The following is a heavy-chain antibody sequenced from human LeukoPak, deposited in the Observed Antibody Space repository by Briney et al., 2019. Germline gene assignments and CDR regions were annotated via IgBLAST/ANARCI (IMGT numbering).Heavy chain of an antibody. CDR3: ARDARGGTTDY. J-gene: IGHJ4*02. Sequence: SVKVSCKASGYTFTSYAISWVRQAPGQGLEWMGGIIPIFGTANYAQKFQGRVTITADESTSTAYMELSSLRSEDTAVYYCARDARGGTTDYWGQGTLVTVSS. CDR1: GYTFTSYA. V-gene: IGHV1-69*13. D-gene: IGHD1-7*01. CDR2: IIPIFGTA.